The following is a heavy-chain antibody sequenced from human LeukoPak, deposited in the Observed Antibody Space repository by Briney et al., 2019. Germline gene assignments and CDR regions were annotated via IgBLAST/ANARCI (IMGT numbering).Heavy chain of an antibody. V-gene: IGHV4-34*01. Sequence: PSETLSLTCAVYGGSFSGYYWSWIRQPPGKGLEWIGEINHSGSTNYNPSLKSRVTISVDTSKNQFSLNLSSVTAADTAVYYCAKALWTIAGAKPGTFDYWGQGTLVTVSS. CDR1: GGSFSGYY. J-gene: IGHJ4*02. CDR3: AKALWTIAGAKPGTFDY. D-gene: IGHD6-25*01. CDR2: INHSGST.